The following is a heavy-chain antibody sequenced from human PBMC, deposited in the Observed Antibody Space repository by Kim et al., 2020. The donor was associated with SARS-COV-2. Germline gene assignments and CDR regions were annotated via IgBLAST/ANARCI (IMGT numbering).Heavy chain of an antibody. CDR2: INPSSGST. CDR3: ARDPPHYDFWSGPPGNGMVV. CDR1: GYTFTSYY. V-gene: IGHV1-46*01. D-gene: IGHD3-3*01. Sequence: ASVKVSCKASGYTFTSYYMHWVRQAPGQGLEWMGIINPSSGSTSYAQKFQGRVTMTRDTSTSTVYMELSSLRSEDTAVYYCARDPPHYDFWSGPPGNGMVVWGQGTTVTVSS. J-gene: IGHJ6*02.